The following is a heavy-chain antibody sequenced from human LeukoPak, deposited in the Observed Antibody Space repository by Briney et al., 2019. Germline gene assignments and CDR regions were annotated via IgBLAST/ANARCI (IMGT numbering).Heavy chain of an antibody. V-gene: IGHV3-33*01. D-gene: IGHD7-27*01. CDR3: ARDSTTGDRNAFDI. CDR1: GFTFSSYG. CDR2: IWYDGSNK. Sequence: PGRSLRLSCAASGFTFSSYGMHWVRQAPGKGLEWVAVIWYDGSNKYYADSVKGRFTISRDNSKNTLYLQMNSLRAEDTAVYYCARDSTTGDRNAFDIWGQGTMVTSLQ. J-gene: IGHJ3*02.